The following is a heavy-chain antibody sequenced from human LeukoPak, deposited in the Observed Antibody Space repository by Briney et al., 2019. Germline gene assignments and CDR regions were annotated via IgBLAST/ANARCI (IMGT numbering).Heavy chain of an antibody. Sequence: GGSLRLSCVVSGFTLPYGMSWVRQAPGKGLEWVSYVSATGYTTSYADSVKGRFTISRDNAKNTVFLQMDSLRADDRAVYYCAKGAVGKTESSGYPPHFDYWGQGTLVTVSS. D-gene: IGHD3-22*01. CDR1: GFTLPYG. CDR2: VSATGYTT. CDR3: AKGAVGKTESSGYPPHFDY. J-gene: IGHJ4*02. V-gene: IGHV3-23*01.